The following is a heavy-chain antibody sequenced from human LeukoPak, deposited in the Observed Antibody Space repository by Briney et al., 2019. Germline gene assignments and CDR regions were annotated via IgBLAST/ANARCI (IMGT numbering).Heavy chain of an antibody. D-gene: IGHD6-13*01. CDR1: SGSISSYY. Sequence: SSETLSLTCTVSSGSISSYYWSWIRQPPGKGLEWIGYIYYSGSTNYNPSLKSRVTISVDTSKNQFSLKLSSVTAADTAVYYCAREVYSPYYFDYWGQGTLVTVSS. J-gene: IGHJ4*02. V-gene: IGHV4-59*01. CDR3: AREVYSPYYFDY. CDR2: IYYSGST.